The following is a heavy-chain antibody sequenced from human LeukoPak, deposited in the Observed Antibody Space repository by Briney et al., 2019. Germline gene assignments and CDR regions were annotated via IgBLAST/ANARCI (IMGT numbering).Heavy chain of an antibody. V-gene: IGHV1-2*02. CDR1: GYTFTGYY. D-gene: IGHD2-2*01. Sequence: ASVKVSCKASGYTFTGYYMHWVRQAPGQGLEWMGWINPNSGGTNYAQKFQGRVTMTRDTSISTAYMELSRLRSDDTAVYYCAKLACTSTSCYANFWGQGTLVTVSS. CDR3: AKLACTSTSCYANF. CDR2: INPNSGGT. J-gene: IGHJ4*02.